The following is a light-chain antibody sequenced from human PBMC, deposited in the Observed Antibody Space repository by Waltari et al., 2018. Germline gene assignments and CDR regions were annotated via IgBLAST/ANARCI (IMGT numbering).Light chain of an antibody. J-gene: IGKJ4*01. Sequence: LQLTQSHSPLSPFVGHSLTLPCRASQSISSWLAWYQQKLGKAPKLLIYNASILETGVPSRFSGSGSGTEFTLTISSLQPDDFATYYCQQYNNYSPLTFGGGTKVEIK. CDR3: QQYNNYSPLT. V-gene: IGKV1-5*03. CDR1: QSISSW. CDR2: NAS.